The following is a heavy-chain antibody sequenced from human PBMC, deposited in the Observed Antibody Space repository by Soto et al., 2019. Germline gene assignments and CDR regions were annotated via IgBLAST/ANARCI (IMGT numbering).Heavy chain of an antibody. CDR2: IWYDGSNK. CDR3: ARDGSYCSGGSCYRPAYYYYYMDV. D-gene: IGHD2-15*01. V-gene: IGHV3-33*01. Sequence: QVQLVESGGGVVQPGRSLRLSCAASGFTFSSYGMHWVRQAPGKGLEWVAVIWYDGSNKYYADSVKGRFTISRDNSKNTLYLQMNSRRAEDTAVYYCARDGSYCSGGSCYRPAYYYYYMDVWGKGTTVTVSS. CDR1: GFTFSSYG. J-gene: IGHJ6*03.